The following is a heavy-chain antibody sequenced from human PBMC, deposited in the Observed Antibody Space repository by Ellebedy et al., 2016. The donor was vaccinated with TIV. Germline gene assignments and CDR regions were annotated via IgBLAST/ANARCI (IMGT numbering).Heavy chain of an antibody. CDR3: ARGEMATIDY. V-gene: IGHV3-21*01. D-gene: IGHD5-24*01. CDR1: GFTFSSYS. Sequence: GESLKISXAASGFTFSSYSMNWVRQAPGKGLEWVSSISSSSSYIYYADSVKGRFTISRDNAKNSLYLQMNSLRAEDTAVYYCARGEMATIDYWGQGTLVTVSS. CDR2: ISSSSSYI. J-gene: IGHJ4*02.